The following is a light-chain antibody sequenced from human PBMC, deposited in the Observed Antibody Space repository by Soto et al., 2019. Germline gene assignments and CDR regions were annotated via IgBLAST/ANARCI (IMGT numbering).Light chain of an antibody. CDR1: KSINTY. CDR2: TAT. CDR3: QQSYSPSIT. J-gene: IGKJ3*01. Sequence: IQITQSPSFLSASVGDRVTITCRATKSINTYVNWYQQKPGKAPKLLIYTATSLQSGVPSRFSGSASGTDFTLTITSLQPEDLATYYCQQSYSPSITFGPGTKVDIK. V-gene: IGKV1-39*01.